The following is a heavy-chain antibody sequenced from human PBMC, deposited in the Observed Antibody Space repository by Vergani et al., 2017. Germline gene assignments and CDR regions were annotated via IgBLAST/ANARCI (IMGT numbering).Heavy chain of an antibody. CDR1: GGSISSGGYS. CDR3: ARNNPNPDYGDHDDY. CDR2: IYHSGST. V-gene: IGHV4-30-2*01. Sequence: QLQLQESGSGLVKPSQTLSLTCAVSGGSISSGGYSWSWIRQPPGKGLEWIGYIYHSGSTYYNPSLKSRVTISVDRSKNQFSLKLSSVTAADTAVYYCARNNPNPDYGDHDDYWGQGTLVTVSS. J-gene: IGHJ4*02. D-gene: IGHD4-17*01.